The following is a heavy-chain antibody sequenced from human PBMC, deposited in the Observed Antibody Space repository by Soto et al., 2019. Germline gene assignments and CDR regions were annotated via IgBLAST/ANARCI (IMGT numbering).Heavy chain of an antibody. D-gene: IGHD6-13*01. J-gene: IGHJ5*02. CDR1: GDSVSSNSAA. V-gene: IGHV6-1*01. Sequence: SQTLSLTFAISGDSVSSNSAAWNLIMQSPSRGLEWLGRTYYRSKWYNDYAVSVKSRITINPDTSKNQFSLQLNSVTPEDTAVYYCARTPATGTLDPWGQGTLVTVSS. CDR2: TYYRSKWYN. CDR3: ARTPATGTLDP.